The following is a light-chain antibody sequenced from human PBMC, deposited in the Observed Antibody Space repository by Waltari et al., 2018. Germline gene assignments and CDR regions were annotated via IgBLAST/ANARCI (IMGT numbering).Light chain of an antibody. CDR3: QQYDNLPFT. CDR2: AAS. J-gene: IGKJ3*01. CDR1: QNINSF. V-gene: IGKV1-33*01. Sequence: DIQMTQSPSSLSASVGDRVTITCRASQNINSFLNWYQQKPGRAPKLLIYAASHLHSGVPSRFISSGSGTDYTLTISSLQPEDFATYYCQQYDNLPFTFGPGTKVDIK.